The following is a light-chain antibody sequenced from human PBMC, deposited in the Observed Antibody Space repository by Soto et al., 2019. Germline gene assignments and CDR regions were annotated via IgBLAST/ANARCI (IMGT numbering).Light chain of an antibody. CDR1: QSVSSN. CDR2: GAS. J-gene: IGKJ2*01. CDR3: QQYNNWPPYT. Sequence: EIVMTQSPVTLSVSPGERAILSCRASQSVSSNLAWYQQKPGQAPRLLVSGASTRATGIPARFSGSGSGTEFTLTISSLQSEDFAIYYCQQYNNWPPYTFGQGTKLEIK. V-gene: IGKV3-15*01.